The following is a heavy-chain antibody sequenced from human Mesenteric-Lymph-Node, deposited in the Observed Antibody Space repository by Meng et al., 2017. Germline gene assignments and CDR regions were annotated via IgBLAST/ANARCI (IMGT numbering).Heavy chain of an antibody. CDR1: GYTFTSYG. CDR3: ARDSLYYYDSSGSLGYGMDV. J-gene: IGHJ6*02. Sequence: ASVKVSCKASGYTFTSYGLSWVRQAPGQGLEWMGWISPYNGNTNYAQKLQGRVTMTTDTSTSTAYMELRSLRSDDTAVYYCARDSLYYYDSSGSLGYGMDVWGQGTTVTVSS. D-gene: IGHD3-22*01. CDR2: ISPYNGNT. V-gene: IGHV1-18*01.